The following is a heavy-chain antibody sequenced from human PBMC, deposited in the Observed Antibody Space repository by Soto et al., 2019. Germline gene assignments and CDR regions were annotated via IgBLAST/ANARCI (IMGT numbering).Heavy chain of an antibody. CDR2: INHSGST. D-gene: IGHD2-2*01. J-gene: IGHJ6*03. CDR1: GGSFSGYY. Sequence: QVQLQQWGAGLLKPSETLSLTCAVYGGSFSGYYWSWIRQPPGKGLEWSGEINHSGSTNYNPSLKSGVTISVDASKNQFSLKLSSVTAADTAVYYCARVGSIGVVVPAGYKDVWGKGTTVTVSS. CDR3: ARVGSIGVVVPAGYKDV. V-gene: IGHV4-34*01.